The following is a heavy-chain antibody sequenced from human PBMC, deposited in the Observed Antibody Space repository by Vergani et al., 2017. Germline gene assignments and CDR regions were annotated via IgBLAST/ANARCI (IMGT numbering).Heavy chain of an antibody. J-gene: IGHJ6*02. Sequence: QVQLQESGPGLVKPSETLTLTCDVSDSSIMTNPYWGWFRQSPGKGLEWIGCIHHSGDTHYHSSLKSRVSISIVSSSKFSLSLTSVTAADTAIYCCARHRGSGGFFPSSYFYGMDVWGHGTTVTVSS. CDR3: ARHRGSGGFFPSSYFYGMDV. CDR1: DSSIMTNPY. V-gene: IGHV4-38-2*01. CDR2: IHHSGDT. D-gene: IGHD3-10*01.